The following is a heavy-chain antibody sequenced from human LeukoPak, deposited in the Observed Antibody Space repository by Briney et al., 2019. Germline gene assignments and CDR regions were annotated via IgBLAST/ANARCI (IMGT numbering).Heavy chain of an antibody. Sequence: GRSLRLSCAASGFTFSNYGMHWVGQAPGKGLEWVAVTWYDGSNKYYADSVKGRFTISRDNSKNTLYLQMNSLRAEDTAVYYCARVLVPAATSRYYYYGMDVWGQGTTVTVSS. V-gene: IGHV3-33*01. J-gene: IGHJ6*02. CDR1: GFTFSNYG. D-gene: IGHD2-2*01. CDR2: TWYDGSNK. CDR3: ARVLVPAATSRYYYYGMDV.